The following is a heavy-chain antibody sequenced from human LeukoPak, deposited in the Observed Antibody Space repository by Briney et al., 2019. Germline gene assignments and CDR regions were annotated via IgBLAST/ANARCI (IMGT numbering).Heavy chain of an antibody. CDR3: ARAGPPDCYHYMDV. V-gene: IGHV1-2*02. Sequence: ASVKVSCKASGYTFTGYYMHWVRQAPGQGLEWMGWINPNSGGTNYAQKFQGRVTMTRDTSISTAYMELSRLRSDDTAVYYCARAGPPDCYHYMDVWGKGTTVTVSS. J-gene: IGHJ6*03. CDR2: INPNSGGT. CDR1: GYTFTGYY.